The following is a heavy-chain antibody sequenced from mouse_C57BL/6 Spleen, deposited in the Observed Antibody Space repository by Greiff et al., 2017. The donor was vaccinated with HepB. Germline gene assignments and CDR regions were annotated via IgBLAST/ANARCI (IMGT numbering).Heavy chain of an antibody. J-gene: IGHJ1*03. CDR2: IYPGNSDT. V-gene: IGHV1-5*01. Sequence: VQLQQSGTVLARPGASVKMSCKTSGYTFTSYWMHWVKQRPGQGLDWIGAIYPGNSDTSYNQKFKGKAKLTAVTSASTAYMELSSLTNADSAVYYCTKINYYGSSYGYWYFDVWGTGTTVTVSS. CDR1: GYTFTSYW. CDR3: TKINYYGSSYGYWYFDV. D-gene: IGHD1-1*01.